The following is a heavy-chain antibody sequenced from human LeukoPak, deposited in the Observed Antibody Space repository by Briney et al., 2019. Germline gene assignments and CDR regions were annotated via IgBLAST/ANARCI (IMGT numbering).Heavy chain of an antibody. V-gene: IGHV4-30-2*01. Sequence: PSETLSLTCTVSGGSISSGGFYWSWIRQPPGKGLEWVGYIYDSGNTYYNPSLKSRVTISVDRSKNQFSLNLDSVSAADTAVYYCARHSVAVAGLDYWGQGTLVTVSS. J-gene: IGHJ4*02. CDR1: GGSISSGGFY. CDR2: IYDSGNT. CDR3: ARHSVAVAGLDY. D-gene: IGHD6-19*01.